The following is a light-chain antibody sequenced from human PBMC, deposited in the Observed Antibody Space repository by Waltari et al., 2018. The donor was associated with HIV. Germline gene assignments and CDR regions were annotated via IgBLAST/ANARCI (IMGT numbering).Light chain of an antibody. J-gene: IGLJ2*01. Sequence: QSVLTQPPSASGTAGQRVTISCSGSRSNIGSNFVFWYQQFPGSAPKLLIYKNNQRFSGVPGRFSGSKSGTSASRAISGLRSEDEAAYYCAAWDDNLVGHVVFGGGTNLTV. V-gene: IGLV1-47*01. CDR1: RSNIGSNF. CDR3: AAWDDNLVGHVV. CDR2: KNN.